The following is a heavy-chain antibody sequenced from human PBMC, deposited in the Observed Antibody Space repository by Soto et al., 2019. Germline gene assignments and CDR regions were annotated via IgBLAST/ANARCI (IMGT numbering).Heavy chain of an antibody. V-gene: IGHV3-30*18. Sequence: QPGGSLRLSCAASGFTFSSYGMHWVRQAPGKGLEWVAVISYDGSNKYYADSVKGRFTISRDNSKNTLYLQMNSLRAEDTAVYYCAKDYYDSSGYYLLPYYYYGMDVWGQGTTVTVS. D-gene: IGHD3-22*01. CDR2: ISYDGSNK. J-gene: IGHJ6*02. CDR1: GFTFSSYG. CDR3: AKDYYDSSGYYLLPYYYYGMDV.